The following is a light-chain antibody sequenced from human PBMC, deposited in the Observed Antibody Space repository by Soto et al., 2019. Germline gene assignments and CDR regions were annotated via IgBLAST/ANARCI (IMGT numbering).Light chain of an antibody. J-gene: IGLJ1*01. V-gene: IGLV2-8*01. CDR2: EVS. Sequence: QSVLTQPPSASGSPGQSVTISCTGTSSDVGGYNYVSWYQQHPGKAPKLMIYEVSKRPSGVPDRFSGSKSGNTASLTVSGLQAEDEADYYCSSYAGSNIYVFGTGTKVIVL. CDR3: SSYAGSNIYV. CDR1: SSDVGGYNY.